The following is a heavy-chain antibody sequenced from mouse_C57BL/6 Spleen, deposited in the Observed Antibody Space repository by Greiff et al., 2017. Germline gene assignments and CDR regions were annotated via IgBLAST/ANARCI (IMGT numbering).Heavy chain of an antibody. V-gene: IGHV1-80*01. CDR3: TRGGSYEYFDV. CDR1: GYAFSSYW. Sequence: QVQLQQSGAELVKPGASVKISCKASGYAFSSYWMNWVKQRPGKGLEWIGQIYPGDGDTNYNGKFKGKATLTADKSSSTAYMQLSSLTNEDSAVYYCTRGGSYEYFDVWGTGTTVTVAS. CDR2: IYPGDGDT. J-gene: IGHJ1*03. D-gene: IGHD1-1*02.